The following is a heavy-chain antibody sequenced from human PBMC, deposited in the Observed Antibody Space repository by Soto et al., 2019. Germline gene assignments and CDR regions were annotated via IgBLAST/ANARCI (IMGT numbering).Heavy chain of an antibody. CDR1: GGSFSGYY. CDR2: INHSGST. V-gene: IGHV4-34*01. D-gene: IGHD2-15*01. CDR3: ARVGAVVVVPWDYYYGMDV. J-gene: IGHJ6*02. Sequence: PSETLSLTCVVYGGSFSGYYWSWIRQPPGKGLEWIGEINHSGSTNYNPSLKSRVTISVDTSKNQFSLKLSSVTAADTAVYYCARVGAVVVVPWDYYYGMDVWGQGTTVTVSS.